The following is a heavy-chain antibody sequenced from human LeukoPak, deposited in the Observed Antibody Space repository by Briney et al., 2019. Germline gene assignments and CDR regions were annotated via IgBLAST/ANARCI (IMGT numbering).Heavy chain of an antibody. J-gene: IGHJ4*02. V-gene: IGHV1-46*01. CDR1: GYTFTSYY. CDR2: INPSGGST. Sequence: ASVKVSCKASGYTFTSYYMHWVRQAPGQGLEWMGIINPSGGSTSYAQKFQGRVTMTRDTSTSTVYMELSSLRSEDTAVYYCAREGWVQLWCGILSYWGQGTLVTVSS. D-gene: IGHD5-18*01. CDR3: AREGWVQLWCGILSY.